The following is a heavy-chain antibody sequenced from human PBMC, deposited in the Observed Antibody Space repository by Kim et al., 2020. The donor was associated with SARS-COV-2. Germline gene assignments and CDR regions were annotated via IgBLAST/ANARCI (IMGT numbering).Heavy chain of an antibody. CDR3: TKQGEILTGYWNY. CDR2: IKSKTDGGTT. D-gene: IGHD3-9*01. J-gene: IGHJ4*01. Sequence: GGSLILSCAASGFTFSNAWMSWVRQAPGKGLEWVGRIKSKTDGGTTDYAAPVKGRFTISRDDSKNTLYLQMNSLKTEDTAVYYCTKQGEILTGYWNYWGHGTLVPLSS. V-gene: IGHV3-15*01. CDR1: GFTFSNAW.